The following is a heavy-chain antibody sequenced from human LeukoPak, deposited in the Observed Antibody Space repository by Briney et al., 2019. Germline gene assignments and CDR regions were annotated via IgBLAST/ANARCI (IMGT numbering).Heavy chain of an antibody. Sequence: PSQTLSLTCTVSGGSISSGGYYWSWIRQHPGKGLEWIGYIYYSGSTYYNPSLKSRVTISVDTSKNQFSLKLSSVTAADTAVCYCARDFYGDPYYFDYWGQGTLVTVSS. CDR1: GGSISSGGYY. J-gene: IGHJ4*02. V-gene: IGHV4-31*03. D-gene: IGHD4-17*01. CDR3: ARDFYGDPYYFDY. CDR2: IYYSGST.